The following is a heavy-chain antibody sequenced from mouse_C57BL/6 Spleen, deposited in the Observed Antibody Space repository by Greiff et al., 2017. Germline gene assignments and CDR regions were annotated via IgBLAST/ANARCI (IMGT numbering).Heavy chain of an antibody. V-gene: IGHV3-6*01. Sequence: EVQVVESGPALVIPSQSLSLTCSVTGYSIASGYHWNWLRQFPRNKLEWMGYISYDGCNNYNPSLTNRIYNTRGTAENQFILKLNYVTTEDTATYDGARALTTDYFDYWGQGTTVTVSS. CDR3: ARALTTDYFDY. D-gene: IGHD1-1*01. CDR1: GYSIASGYH. CDR2: ISYDGCN. J-gene: IGHJ2*01.